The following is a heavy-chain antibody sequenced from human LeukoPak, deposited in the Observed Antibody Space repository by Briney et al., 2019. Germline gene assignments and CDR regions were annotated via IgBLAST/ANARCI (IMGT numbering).Heavy chain of an antibody. CDR1: GFTFSSYG. V-gene: IGHV3-23*01. D-gene: IGHD3-10*01. CDR2: ISGSGGST. Sequence: GGTLRLSCAASGFTFSSYGMSWVRQAPGKGLEWVSAISGSGGSTYYADSVKGRFTISRDNSKNTLYLQMNSLRAEDTAVYYCAKDSYYYGSGSYYKLIDYWGQGTLVTVSS. J-gene: IGHJ4*02. CDR3: AKDSYYYGSGSYYKLIDY.